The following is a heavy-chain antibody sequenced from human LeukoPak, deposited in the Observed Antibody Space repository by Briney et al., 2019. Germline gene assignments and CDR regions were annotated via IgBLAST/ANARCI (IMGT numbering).Heavy chain of an antibody. J-gene: IGHJ4*02. CDR3: AKYGNSGWVIDN. D-gene: IGHD6-19*01. V-gene: IGHV4-59*08. CDR2: IYYTGGT. CDR1: GGSTGSDY. Sequence: SETLSLTCTVSGGSTGSDYWTWIRQPPGKGLEYIGYIYYTGGTNYNPSLKSRVTISVDTSKNQFSLKLSSVTAADTAVYFCAKYGNSGWVIDNWGQGTLVTVSS.